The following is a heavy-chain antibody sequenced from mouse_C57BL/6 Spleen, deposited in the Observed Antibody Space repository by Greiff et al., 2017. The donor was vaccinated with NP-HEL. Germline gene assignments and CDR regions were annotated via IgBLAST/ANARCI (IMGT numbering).Heavy chain of an antibody. V-gene: IGHV1-72*01. CDR3: ARGEPERAMDY. CDR2: IDPTSGCT. Sequence: VQLQQPGAELVKPGASVKLSCNAFGYTFTSYWMHWVKLRPGRGLEWIGRIDPTSGCTKYNEKFKSKVTLLVEKRSIAAYMQLSSLTSEKSAVYYGARGEPERAMDYWGQGTSVNVSS. J-gene: IGHJ4*01. D-gene: IGHD3-1*01. CDR1: GYTFTSYW.